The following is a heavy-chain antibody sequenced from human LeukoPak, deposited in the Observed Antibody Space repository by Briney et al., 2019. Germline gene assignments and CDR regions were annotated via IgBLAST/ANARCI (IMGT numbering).Heavy chain of an antibody. CDR1: GFTFSSYG. V-gene: IGHV3-30*03. CDR2: ISYDGSNK. J-gene: IGHJ4*02. Sequence: PGRSLRPSCAASGFTFSSYGMHWVRQAPGKGLEWVAVISYDGSNKYYADSVKGRFTISRDNSKNTLYLQMNSLRAEDTAVYYCARDRVDGSGQKLDGFDYWGQGTLVIVSS. CDR3: ARDRVDGSGQKLDGFDY. D-gene: IGHD3-22*01.